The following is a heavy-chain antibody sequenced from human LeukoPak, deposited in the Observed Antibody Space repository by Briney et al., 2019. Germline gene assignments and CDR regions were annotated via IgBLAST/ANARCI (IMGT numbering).Heavy chain of an antibody. Sequence: PSETLSLTCTVSGGSISSYYWSWIRQPPGKGLEWIGYIYYSGSTNYNPSLKSRVTISVDTSKNQFSLKLSSVTAADTAVYYCARVGGEGFGELSYYYYYYMDVWGKGTTVTVSS. CDR2: IYYSGST. CDR1: GGSISSYY. V-gene: IGHV4-59*01. D-gene: IGHD3-10*01. J-gene: IGHJ6*03. CDR3: ARVGGEGFGELSYYYYYYMDV.